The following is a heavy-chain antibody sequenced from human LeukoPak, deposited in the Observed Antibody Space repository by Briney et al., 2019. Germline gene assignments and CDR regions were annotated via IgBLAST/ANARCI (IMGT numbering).Heavy chain of an antibody. CDR2: IYYSGST. Sequence: SETLSLTCTVSGGSISSYYWSWIRQPPGKGLEWIGYIYYSGSTNYNPSLKSRVTISVDTSKNQFSLKLRSVTAADTAVYYCARGVWYYDILTGPDYWGQGTLVTVSS. CDR1: GGSISSYY. CDR3: ARGVWYYDILTGPDY. D-gene: IGHD3-9*01. J-gene: IGHJ4*02. V-gene: IGHV4-59*01.